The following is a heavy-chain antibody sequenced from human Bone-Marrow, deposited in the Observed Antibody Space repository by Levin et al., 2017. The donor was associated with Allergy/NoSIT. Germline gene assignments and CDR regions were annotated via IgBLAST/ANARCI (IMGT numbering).Heavy chain of an antibody. J-gene: IGHJ4*02. V-gene: IGHV3-23*01. CDR3: AKCRWEMSGCLGHYDY. D-gene: IGHD6-19*01. CDR2: LGTGDDANI. CDR1: GFTFIDYA. Sequence: GESLKISCAASGFTFIDYAMTWVRQAPGKGLEWVSSLGTGDDANIYYADSVKGRFTISRDNSKDTLYLQMNNLRAEDAAVYFCAKCRWEMSGCLGHYDYWGQGTLVTVSS.